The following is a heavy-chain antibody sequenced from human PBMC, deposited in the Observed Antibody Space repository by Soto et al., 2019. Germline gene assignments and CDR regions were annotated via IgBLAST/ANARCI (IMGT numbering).Heavy chain of an antibody. CDR1: GFSLSTRGVG. D-gene: IGHD5-12*01. Sequence: QITLKESGPTLVKPTQTLTLTCSFSGFSLSTRGVGVGWIRQPPGKALEWLALIFWDDDKWYSPSLRSRLTITEDASNNQVVLAMTSMDPVDTATYYCAHRSRGYAYDVDQWGQGTLVTVSS. CDR3: AHRSRGYAYDVDQ. V-gene: IGHV2-5*02. J-gene: IGHJ4*02. CDR2: IFWDDDK.